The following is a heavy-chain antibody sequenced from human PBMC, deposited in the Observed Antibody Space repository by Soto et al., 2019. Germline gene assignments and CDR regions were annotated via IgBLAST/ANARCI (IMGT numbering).Heavy chain of an antibody. CDR1: GGSISSGGYS. Sequence: PSETLSLTCAVSGGSISSGGYSWSWIRQPPGKGLEWIGYIYHSGSTYYNPSLKSRVTISVDRSKNQFSLKLSSVTAADTAVYYCARDQGYYDSSGPYGMDVWAQGTTVTVSS. V-gene: IGHV4-30-2*01. D-gene: IGHD3-22*01. CDR2: IYHSGST. J-gene: IGHJ6*02. CDR3: ARDQGYYDSSGPYGMDV.